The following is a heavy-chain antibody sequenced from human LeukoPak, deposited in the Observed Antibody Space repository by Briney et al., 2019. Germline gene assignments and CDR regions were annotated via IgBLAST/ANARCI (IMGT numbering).Heavy chain of an antibody. CDR1: GGSISSYY. J-gene: IGHJ4*02. V-gene: IGHV4-59*01. Sequence: PSETLSLTCTVSGGSISSYYWSWIRQPPGKGLEWIGYIYYSGSTNYNPSLKSRVTISVDTSKNQFSLKLSSVTAADTAVYYCARDNGGGDFDYWGQGTLVTVSS. CDR3: ARDNGGGDFDY. CDR2: IYYSGST. D-gene: IGHD4-23*01.